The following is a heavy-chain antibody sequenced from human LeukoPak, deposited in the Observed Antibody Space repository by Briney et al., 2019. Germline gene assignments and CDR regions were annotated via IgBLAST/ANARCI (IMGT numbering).Heavy chain of an antibody. Sequence: SATLSLTCSVSGGSISSIHYYWGWIRQPPGKGPEWFGSIYDTGSTYYKASLKSRVTISLDTSKNQFSLRLSSVTAADTAVYYCARQNHDIGTNWFDPWGQGTLVTVSS. V-gene: IGHV4-39*07. J-gene: IGHJ5*02. CDR3: ARQNHDIGTNWFDP. D-gene: IGHD3-9*01. CDR1: GGSISSIHYY. CDR2: IYDTGST.